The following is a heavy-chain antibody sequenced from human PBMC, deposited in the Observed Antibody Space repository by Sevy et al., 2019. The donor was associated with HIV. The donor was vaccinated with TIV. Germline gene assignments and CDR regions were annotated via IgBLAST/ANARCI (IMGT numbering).Heavy chain of an antibody. Sequence: GGSLRLSCAASGFTFDDYAMHWVRQAPGKGLEWVSGISWNSGSIGYADSVKGRFTISRDNAKNSLYLQMNSLRAEDTALYYCAKDSMSIAARSGWFDPWGQGTLVTVSS. J-gene: IGHJ5*02. V-gene: IGHV3-9*01. D-gene: IGHD6-6*01. CDR3: AKDSMSIAARSGWFDP. CDR2: ISWNSGSI. CDR1: GFTFDDYA.